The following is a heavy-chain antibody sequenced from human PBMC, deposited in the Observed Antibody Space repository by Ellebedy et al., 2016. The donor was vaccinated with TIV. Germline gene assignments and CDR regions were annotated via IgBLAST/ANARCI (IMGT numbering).Heavy chain of an antibody. V-gene: IGHV3-30*03. CDR2: LSFDGSNK. CDR3: ARDAWEKARISWEYDH. Sequence: GESLKISCAASGFAFSRYGMHLVRQDPGKGLEWVAVLSFDGSNKYFADSVKGRFTISRDSSRNTLYLQMDSLRPEDTAVYFCARDAWEKARISWEYDHWGQGTLVTVSS. J-gene: IGHJ4*02. CDR1: GFAFSRYG. D-gene: IGHD5-24*01.